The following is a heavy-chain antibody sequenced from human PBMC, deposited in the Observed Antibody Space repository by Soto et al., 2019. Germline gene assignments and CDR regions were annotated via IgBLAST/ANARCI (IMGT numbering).Heavy chain of an antibody. CDR1: GGSISSYY. V-gene: IGHV4-59*08. J-gene: IGHJ4*02. D-gene: IGHD3-10*01. Sequence: SETLSLTCTVSGGSISSYYWSWIRQPPGKGLEWIGYIYYSGSTNYNPSLKSRVTMSVETSKNQFSLKLTSVTAADTAVYYCARRVDYYGSVFDYWGQGTLVTVSS. CDR3: ARRVDYYGSVFDY. CDR2: IYYSGST.